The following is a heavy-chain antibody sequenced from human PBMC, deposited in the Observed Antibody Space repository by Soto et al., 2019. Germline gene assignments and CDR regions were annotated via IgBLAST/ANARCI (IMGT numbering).Heavy chain of an antibody. Sequence: PGGSLRLSCAASGFTFSSYAMHWVRQAPGKGLEWVAVISYDGSNKYYADSVKGRFTISRDNSKNTLYLQMNSLRAEDTAVYYCARDGGSSWYPGWHWFDPWGQGTLVTVSS. CDR3: ARDGGSSWYPGWHWFDP. D-gene: IGHD6-13*01. J-gene: IGHJ5*02. CDR1: GFTFSSYA. V-gene: IGHV3-30-3*01. CDR2: ISYDGSNK.